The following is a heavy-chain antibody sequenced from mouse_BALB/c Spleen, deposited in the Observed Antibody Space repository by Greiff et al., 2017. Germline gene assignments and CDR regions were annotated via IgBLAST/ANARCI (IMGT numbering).Heavy chain of an antibody. CDR2: ISYSGST. V-gene: IGHV3-2*02. CDR1: GYSITSDYA. J-gene: IGHJ3*01. Sequence: EVKLMESGPGLVKPSQSLSLTCTVTGYSITSDYAWNWIRQFPGNKLEWMGYISYSGSTSYNPSLKSRISITRDTSKNQFFLQLNSVTTEDTATYYCAREGNYGNYEWGQGTLVTVSA. CDR3: AREGNYGNYE. D-gene: IGHD2-1*01.